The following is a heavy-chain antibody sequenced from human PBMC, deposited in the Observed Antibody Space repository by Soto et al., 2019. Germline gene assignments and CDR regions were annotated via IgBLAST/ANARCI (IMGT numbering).Heavy chain of an antibody. V-gene: IGHV4-59*01. CDR3: ARDLDDSSGYPHSTDAFDI. D-gene: IGHD3-22*01. CDR2: IYYSGST. J-gene: IGHJ3*02. Sequence: QVQLQESGPGLVKPSETLSLTCTVSGGSISSYYWSWIRQPPGKGLEWIGYIYYSGSTNYNPSLKSRVTISVDTSKNQFSLKLSSVTAADTAVYYCARDLDDSSGYPHSTDAFDIWGQGTMVTVSS. CDR1: GGSISSYY.